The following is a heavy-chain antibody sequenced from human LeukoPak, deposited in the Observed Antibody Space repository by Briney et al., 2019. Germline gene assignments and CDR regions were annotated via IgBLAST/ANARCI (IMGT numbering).Heavy chain of an antibody. CDR1: GYTLTELS. J-gene: IGHJ4*02. V-gene: IGHV1-24*01. Sequence: ASVKVSCKVSGYTLTELSMHWVRQAPGKGLEWMGGFDPEDGETIYAQKFQGRVTITADKSTSTAYMELSSLRSEDTAVYYCARGMATIEGSFDYWGQGTLVTVSS. D-gene: IGHD5-24*01. CDR2: FDPEDGET. CDR3: ARGMATIEGSFDY.